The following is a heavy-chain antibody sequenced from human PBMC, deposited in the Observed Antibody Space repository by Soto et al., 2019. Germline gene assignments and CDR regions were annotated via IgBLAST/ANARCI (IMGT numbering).Heavy chain of an antibody. J-gene: IGHJ4*02. CDR2: IFYSGST. CDR1: GGSISSSDYY. D-gene: IGHD5-12*01. V-gene: IGHV4-39*01. Sequence: SEPLSLTCTVSGGSISSSDYYWAWIRQPPGKGLEWIGSIFYSGSTDYNPSLKSRVTISVDTSKNQFSLKVSSVTAADTAVFYCARLRGSVAVYFDSWGQGTLVTVSS. CDR3: ARLRGSVAVYFDS.